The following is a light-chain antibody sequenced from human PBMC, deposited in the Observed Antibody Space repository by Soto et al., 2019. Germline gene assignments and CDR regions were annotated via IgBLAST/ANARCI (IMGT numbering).Light chain of an antibody. CDR1: SSDVGSYNS. CDR2: DVN. J-gene: IGLJ1*01. CDR3: SSFTSSTSYV. Sequence: QSALTQPASVSGSPGQSIAISCTGTSSDVGSYNSVSWYQQYPGKAPKLMIHDVNNRPSGISDRSSGSKSGNTASLTTSGLQAEDEADYYCSSFTSSTSYVFGTGTKVTVL. V-gene: IGLV2-14*03.